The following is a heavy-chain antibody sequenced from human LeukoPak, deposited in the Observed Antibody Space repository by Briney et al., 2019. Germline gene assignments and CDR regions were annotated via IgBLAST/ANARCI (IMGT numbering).Heavy chain of an antibody. J-gene: IGHJ5*02. V-gene: IGHV4-59*01. CDR1: GGSISSYY. CDR3: ARGRCSSTSCGNWFDP. D-gene: IGHD2-2*01. Sequence: SETLSLTCTVSGGSISSYYWSWIRQPPGKGLEWIGYIYNSGSTNYNPSLKSRVTMSVDTSKNQFSLKLSSVTAADTAVYYCARGRCSSTSCGNWFDPWGKGTLVTVSS. CDR2: IYNSGST.